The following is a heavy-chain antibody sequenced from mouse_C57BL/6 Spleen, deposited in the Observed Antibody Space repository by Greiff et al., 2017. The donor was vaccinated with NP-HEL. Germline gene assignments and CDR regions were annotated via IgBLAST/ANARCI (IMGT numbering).Heavy chain of an antibody. J-gene: IGHJ4*01. CDR1: GFSLSTFGMG. D-gene: IGHD1-1*01. Sequence: ESGPGILQPSQTLSLTCSFSGFSLSTFGMGVGWIRQPSGKGLEWLAHIWWDDAKYYNPALKSRLTISKDTSKNPVFLKIANVDTADTATYYCARIARDYYGSSYEDAMDYWGQGTSVTVSS. CDR2: IWWDDAK. CDR3: ARIARDYYGSSYEDAMDY. V-gene: IGHV8-8*01.